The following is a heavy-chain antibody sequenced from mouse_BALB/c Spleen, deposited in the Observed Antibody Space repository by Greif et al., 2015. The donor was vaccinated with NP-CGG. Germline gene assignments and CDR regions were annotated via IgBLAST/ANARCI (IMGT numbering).Heavy chain of an antibody. CDR1: GFTFTDYY. CDR3: ASGWFAY. J-gene: IGHJ3*01. V-gene: IGHV7-3*02. Sequence: EVKLVESGGGLVQPGGSLRLSCATSGFTFTDYYMSWVRQPPGKALEWLGFIRNKANGYTTEYSASVKGRFTISRDNSQSILYLQMNTLRAEDSAPYYCASGWFAYWGQGTLVTVSA. CDR2: IRNKANGYTT.